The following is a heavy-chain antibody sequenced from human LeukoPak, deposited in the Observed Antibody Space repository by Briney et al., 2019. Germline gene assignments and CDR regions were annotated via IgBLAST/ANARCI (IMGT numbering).Heavy chain of an antibody. CDR1: GFTFSSYS. CDR3: ARTYYFDKSAIFGY. Sequence: GGSLRLSCAASGFTFSSYSMNWVRQAPGKGLEWVAFISTTGDIHYADSVTGRFTISRDNAKISLYLQMNSLRAEDTAVYYCARTYYFDKSAIFGYWGQGTLVTVSS. V-gene: IGHV3-21*01. D-gene: IGHD3-22*01. J-gene: IGHJ4*02. CDR2: ISTTGDI.